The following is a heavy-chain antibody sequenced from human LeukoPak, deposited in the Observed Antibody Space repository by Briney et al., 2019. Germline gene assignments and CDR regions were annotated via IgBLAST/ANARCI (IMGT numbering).Heavy chain of an antibody. CDR3: ARDPQLWGNYYYYMDV. Sequence: SETLSLTCTVSGGSISSGSYYWSWIRQPAGKGLEWIGRIYTSGSTNYNPSLKSRVTISVDTSKNQFSLKLSSVTAADTAVYYCARDPQLWGNYYYYMDVWGKGTTVTVSS. D-gene: IGHD5-18*01. CDR2: IYTSGST. CDR1: GGSISSGSYY. V-gene: IGHV4-61*02. J-gene: IGHJ6*03.